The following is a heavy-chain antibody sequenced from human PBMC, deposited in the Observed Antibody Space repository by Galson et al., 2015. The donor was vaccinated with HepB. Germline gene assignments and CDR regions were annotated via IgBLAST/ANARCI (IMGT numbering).Heavy chain of an antibody. D-gene: IGHD2-2*01. CDR1: GFPFINYA. CDR2: ISGSGSST. J-gene: IGHJ6*02. V-gene: IGHV3-23*01. CDR3: AKDPASSTPDYGLDV. Sequence: SPRLSCAASGFPFINYAMSWVRQAPGKGLEWVSSISGSGSSTYYTDSVKGRFTISGDNSRNTLYLQMSSLRAEDTAIYFCAKDPASSTPDYGLDVWGQGTTVTVSS.